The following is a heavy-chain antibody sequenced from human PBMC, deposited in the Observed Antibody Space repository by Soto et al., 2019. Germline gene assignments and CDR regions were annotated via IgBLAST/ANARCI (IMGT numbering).Heavy chain of an antibody. D-gene: IGHD6-19*01. CDR1: GYTFTGYY. Sequence: GASVKVSCKSSGYTFTGYYMHWVRQAPGQGLEWMGWINLNSGGTNYAQKFQGRVTMTRDTSISTAYMELSRLRSDDTAMYYCARDKGVSGWNFDYWGQGTLVTVSS. CDR3: ARDKGVSGWNFDY. J-gene: IGHJ4*02. CDR2: INLNSGGT. V-gene: IGHV1-2*02.